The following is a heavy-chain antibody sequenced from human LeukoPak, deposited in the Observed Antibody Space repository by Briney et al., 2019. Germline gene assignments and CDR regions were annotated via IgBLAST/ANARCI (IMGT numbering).Heavy chain of an antibody. CDR1: GYTFTGYY. CDR2: INPNSGGT. Sequence: ASVKVSCQASGYTFTGYYMHWVRQAPGQGLEWMGWINPNSGGTNYAQKFQGRVTMTRDTPISTAYMELSSLRSDDTAVYYCAGGYSSSWSSFDYWGQGTLVTVSS. V-gene: IGHV1-2*02. CDR3: AGGYSSSWSSFDY. J-gene: IGHJ4*02. D-gene: IGHD6-13*01.